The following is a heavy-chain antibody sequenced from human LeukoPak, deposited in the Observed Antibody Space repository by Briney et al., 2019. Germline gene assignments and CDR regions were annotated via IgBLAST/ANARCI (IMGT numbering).Heavy chain of an antibody. V-gene: IGHV3-74*03. CDR1: GFAFSSSW. CDR3: ARTDNLDY. Sequence: TGESLRLSCATSGFAFSSSWMHWVRQAPGKGLVWISSVRFDGSETKYADSVKGRFTISRDNTKNTVFLQMNSLKAEDTAVYYCARTDNLDYWGQGTLVTVSS. J-gene: IGHJ4*02. CDR2: VRFDGSET. D-gene: IGHD5-24*01.